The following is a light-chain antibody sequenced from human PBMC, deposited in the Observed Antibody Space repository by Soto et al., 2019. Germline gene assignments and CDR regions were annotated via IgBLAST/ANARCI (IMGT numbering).Light chain of an antibody. CDR1: QSVTRY. CDR3: QQRSNWPPLT. V-gene: IGKV3-11*01. CDR2: DAS. Sequence: DIVLTQSPAYLSLSVGESATLSCRASQSVTRYLAWYQKKPGQAPRLLIYDASNRAAGVPARFSGSGSGTDFTLTISSLEPEDFAVYYCQQRSNWPPLTVGGGTKVDIK. J-gene: IGKJ4*01.